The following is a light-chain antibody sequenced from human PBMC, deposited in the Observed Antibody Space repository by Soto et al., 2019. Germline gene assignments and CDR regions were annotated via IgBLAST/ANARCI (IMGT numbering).Light chain of an antibody. CDR3: QQYKDWPLT. J-gene: IGKJ4*01. Sequence: EIVLTQSPATLSLSPGERATLSCRASQSVSSYLAWYQQKPGQAPRLLVYGATTRAPGIPARFSGRGSGTEFTLTISSLQSEDFAVYYCQQYKDWPLTFGGGTKVDIK. V-gene: IGKV3-15*01. CDR2: GAT. CDR1: QSVSSY.